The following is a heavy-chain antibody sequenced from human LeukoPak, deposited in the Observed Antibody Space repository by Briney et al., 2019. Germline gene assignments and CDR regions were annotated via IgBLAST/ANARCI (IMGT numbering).Heavy chain of an antibody. CDR1: GFTFTNYW. CDR2: IKHDGSEK. D-gene: IGHD6-6*01. Sequence: GGSLRLSCAASGFTFTNYWMSWVRQAPGKGLEWVANIKHDGSEKYYVDSVEGRFTISRDNAENSLSLQMNSLRGEDTAVYYCVRALGSSSADYWGQETLVTVSS. J-gene: IGHJ4*02. CDR3: VRALGSSSADY. V-gene: IGHV3-7*01.